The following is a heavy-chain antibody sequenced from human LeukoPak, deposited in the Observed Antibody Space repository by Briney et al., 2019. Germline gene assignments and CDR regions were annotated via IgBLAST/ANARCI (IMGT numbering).Heavy chain of an antibody. Sequence: GGSLRLSCAASGFTFSSYWMHWVRQAPGKGLEWVSGIIGGAGGTYYADSVKGRFTISRDNSKNTLYLQMNSLRAEDTAVYYCTHGSMYQLDYWGQGTLVTVSS. J-gene: IGHJ4*02. CDR1: GFTFSSYW. CDR3: THGSMYQLDY. D-gene: IGHD2-2*01. CDR2: IIGGAGGT. V-gene: IGHV3-23*01.